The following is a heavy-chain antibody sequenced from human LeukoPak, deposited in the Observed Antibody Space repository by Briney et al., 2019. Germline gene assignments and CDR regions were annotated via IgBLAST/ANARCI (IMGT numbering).Heavy chain of an antibody. D-gene: IGHD1-26*01. J-gene: IGHJ4*02. V-gene: IGHV1-18*01. CDR1: GYTFTSYG. CDR2: ISAYNGNT. Sequence: ASVKASCKASGYTFTSYGISWVRQAPGQGLEWMGWISAYNGNTNYAQKLQGRVTMTTDTSTSTAYMELRSLRSDDTAVYYCARDPHGGSYFDYWGQGTLVTVSS. CDR3: ARDPHGGSYFDY.